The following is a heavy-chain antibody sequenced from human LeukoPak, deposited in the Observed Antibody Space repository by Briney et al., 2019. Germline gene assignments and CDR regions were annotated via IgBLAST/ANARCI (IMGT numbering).Heavy chain of an antibody. CDR2: ISSSGSAI. CDR1: GFTFSSYE. CDR3: ARGYDSSWPALDC. J-gene: IGHJ4*02. V-gene: IGHV3-48*03. Sequence: PGGSLRLSCAASGFTFSSYEMNWVRQAPGKGLEWVSYISSSGSAIYYADSVKGRFTISRDNAKSSLYLQLNSLRAEATAVYYCARGYDSSWPALDCWGQGTLVSVSS. D-gene: IGHD6-13*01.